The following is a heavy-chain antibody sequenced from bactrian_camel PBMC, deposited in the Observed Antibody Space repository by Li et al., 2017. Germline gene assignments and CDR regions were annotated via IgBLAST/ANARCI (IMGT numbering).Heavy chain of an antibody. CDR1: GFTFDDVD. CDR2: ISRYGAT. CDR3: AAHRTLTDWARAVRTGSYDA. Sequence: HVQLVESGGGSVQAGETLRLSCTASGFTFDDVDMGWYRQAPGTKCELVSSISRYGATYTADSVKGRFTMSRDNAKNTVYLQMNRLKPEDTAMYYCAAHRTLTDWARAVRTGSYDARGQGTQVTVS. V-gene: IGHV3S60*01. D-gene: IGHD5*01. J-gene: IGHJ4*01.